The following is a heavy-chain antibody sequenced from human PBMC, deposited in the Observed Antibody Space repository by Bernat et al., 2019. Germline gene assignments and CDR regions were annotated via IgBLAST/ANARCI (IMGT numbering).Heavy chain of an antibody. J-gene: IGHJ4*02. CDR1: GFTFSNAW. CDR2: IKSKTDGGTT. V-gene: IGHV3-15*01. CDR3: TTSLITMIVRTVY. Sequence: EVQLVESGGGLVKPGGSLRLSCAASGFTFSNAWMSWVRQAPGKGLEWVGRIKSKTDGGTTDYAAPVKGRFTISRDDSKNTLYLQMNSLKTEDTAVYYCTTSLITMIVRTVYWGQGTLVTVSS. D-gene: IGHD3-22*01.